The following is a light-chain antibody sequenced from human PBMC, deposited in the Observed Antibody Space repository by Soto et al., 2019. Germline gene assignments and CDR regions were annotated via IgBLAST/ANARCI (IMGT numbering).Light chain of an antibody. CDR3: QQSYNSPPWT. CDR1: QTISTS. Sequence: DIQMTQSPSSLSASVGDRVTISCRASQTISTSLNWYQQKPGTAPRLLIYRASSVKSGVPPRFSGSGSGRAFTLTISSLRPEDSATYFCQQSYNSPPWTFGQGTKVEVK. V-gene: IGKV1-39*01. J-gene: IGKJ1*01. CDR2: RAS.